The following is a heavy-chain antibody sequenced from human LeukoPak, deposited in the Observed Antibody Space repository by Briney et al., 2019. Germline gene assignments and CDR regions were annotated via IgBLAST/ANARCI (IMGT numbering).Heavy chain of an antibody. CDR1: GYTFTNYY. CDR3: ARDLPVYSSGRLHYYYGMGV. V-gene: IGHV1-46*01. Sequence: ASVKVSCKASGYTFTNYYVHWVRQAPGQGLEWMGIINPSGGSTSYAEKFQGRVTMTRDTSTSTVYMEMSSLRSEDTAVYYCARDLPVYSSGRLHYYYGMGVWGKGTTVTVSS. D-gene: IGHD6-19*01. CDR2: INPSGGST. J-gene: IGHJ6*04.